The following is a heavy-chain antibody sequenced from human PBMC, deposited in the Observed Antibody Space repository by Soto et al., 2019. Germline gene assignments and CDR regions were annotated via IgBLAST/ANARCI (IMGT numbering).Heavy chain of an antibody. J-gene: IGHJ6*02. CDR1: GFTFSSYG. CDR3: AKDATVALLWFGDAYLGVDV. Sequence: GESLKISCAASGFTFSSYGMHWVRQAPGKGLEWVAVISYDGSNKYYADSVKGRFTISRDNSKNTLYLQMNSLRAEDTAVYYCAKDATVALLWFGDAYLGVDVWGQGTTVTVSS. CDR2: ISYDGSNK. V-gene: IGHV3-30*18. D-gene: IGHD3-10*01.